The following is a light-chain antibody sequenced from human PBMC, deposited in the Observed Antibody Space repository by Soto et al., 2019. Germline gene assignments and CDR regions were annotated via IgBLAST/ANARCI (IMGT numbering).Light chain of an antibody. V-gene: IGLV1-40*01. J-gene: IGLJ3*02. Sequence: QSVLTQPPSVSGAPGQTVTISCSWSSSNIGAGYDVHWYQQLPGKVPKLVIYDTFNRPSGVPDRFSGSKSGTSASLAITGLQAEDEAEYYCQAYDNSLGVSVLFGGGTKVTVL. CDR2: DTF. CDR1: SSNIGAGYD. CDR3: QAYDNSLGVSVL.